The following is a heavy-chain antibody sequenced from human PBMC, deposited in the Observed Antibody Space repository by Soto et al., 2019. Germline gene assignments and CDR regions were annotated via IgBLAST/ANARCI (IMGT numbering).Heavy chain of an antibody. Sequence: NPSETLSLTCTVSGDSITGSYWSWIRQPPGKTLEWVGYIYHSGTTTYNPSLKSRVSISVDTSKNKFSLRLTSVIAADTAVYYCWVEMTDGAGSFAGCDYWGQGILVTVSS. V-gene: IGHV4-59*01. D-gene: IGHD1-26*01. J-gene: IGHJ4*02. CDR2: IYHSGTT. CDR3: WVEMTDGAGSFAGCDY. CDR1: GDSITGSY.